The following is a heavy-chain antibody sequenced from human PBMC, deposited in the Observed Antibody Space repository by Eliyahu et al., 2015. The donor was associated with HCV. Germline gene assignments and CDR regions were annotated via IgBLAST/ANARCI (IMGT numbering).Heavy chain of an antibody. CDR1: XGSXSXYY. CDR2: IXYXGST. V-gene: IGHV4-59*01. D-gene: IGHD6-19*01. J-gene: IGHJ5*02. CDR3: ASGGGGIAVAGTGGWFDP. Sequence: QVQLQXSGPGLVKPSETLSLTCTVSXGSXSXYYWSWIRQPPGKGLEWIAYIXYXGSTNFNXSLKSRVTISVDTSKNQFSLKLNSVTAADTAVYYCASGGGGIAVAGTGGWFDPWGQGTLVTVSS.